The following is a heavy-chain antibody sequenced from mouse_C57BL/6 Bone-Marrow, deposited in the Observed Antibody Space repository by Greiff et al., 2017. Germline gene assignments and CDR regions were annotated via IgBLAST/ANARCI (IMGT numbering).Heavy chain of an antibody. Sequence: VKLVESGPGLVQPSQSLSITCTVSGFSLTCYGVHWVRQSPGKGLEWLGVIWSGGSTDSTAAFISRLSISKDNSKSQVFFRMNSLQADDTAIYCYARGDEVDYWGQGTTLTVSS. CDR1: GFSLTCYG. CDR2: IWSGGST. D-gene: IGHD3-3*01. CDR3: ARGDEVDY. J-gene: IGHJ2*01. V-gene: IGHV2-2*01.